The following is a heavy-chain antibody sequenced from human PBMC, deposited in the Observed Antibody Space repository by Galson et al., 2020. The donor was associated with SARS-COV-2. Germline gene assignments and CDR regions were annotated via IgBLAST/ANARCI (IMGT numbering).Heavy chain of an antibody. CDR3: ARVYDFRSGSGFDP. CDR2: VYSRGNT. V-gene: IGHV4-61*08. J-gene: IGHJ5*02. Sequence: SETLSLTCTVSGASVSSGGYYWNWIRQPPGKGLEWIGYVYSRGNTNYSPSLKSRVAISADTSRNQVSLKLTSVTAADSAVYYCARVYDFRSGSGFDPWGQGTLVTVSS. D-gene: IGHD3-3*01. CDR1: GASVSSGGYY.